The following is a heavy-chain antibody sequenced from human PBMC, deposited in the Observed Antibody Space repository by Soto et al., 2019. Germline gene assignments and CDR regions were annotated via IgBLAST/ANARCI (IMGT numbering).Heavy chain of an antibody. CDR1: GGTFSSYA. CDR2: IIPIFGTA. Sequence: QVQLVQSGAEVKKPGSSVKVSCKASGGTFSSYAISWVRQAPGQGLEWMGGIIPIFGTANYAQKFQGRVTITADEATRTAYMELSSLRSEHPAVYSCARDPAYCGGDCYSGWFAPWGQGPLVTVSS. D-gene: IGHD2-21*02. V-gene: IGHV1-69*12. J-gene: IGHJ5*02. CDR3: ARDPAYCGGDCYSGWFAP.